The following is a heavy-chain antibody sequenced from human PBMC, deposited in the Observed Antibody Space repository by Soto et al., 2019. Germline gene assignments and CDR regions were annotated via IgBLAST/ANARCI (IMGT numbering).Heavy chain of an antibody. CDR1: GSLPVGPLSTDF. J-gene: IGHJ6*02. D-gene: IGHD3-3*01. V-gene: IGHV4-34*01. Sequence: QVQIQQWGPGLLKPSETLSLTCAFSGSLPVGPLSTDFRSCIRYPPGKGQGWIGEISHSGSPNSSPPLKSRVTISFDTSMNQFSLYLTSVTAADTAVYYCARARFLPWSQDYYGLDVWGQGTTVAVSS. CDR2: ISHSGSP. CDR3: ARARFLPWSQDYYGLDV.